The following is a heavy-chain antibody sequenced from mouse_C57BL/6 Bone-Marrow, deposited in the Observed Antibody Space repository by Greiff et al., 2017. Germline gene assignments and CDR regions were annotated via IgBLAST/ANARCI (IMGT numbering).Heavy chain of an antibody. CDR1: GFSLTSYG. V-gene: IGHV2-6*03. J-gene: IGHJ4*01. Sequence: VQLQQSGPGLVAPSQSLSITCTVSGFSLTSYGVHWVRQPPGKGLEWLVVIWSDGSTTYNSALKSRLSISKDNSKSKVFLKMNSLQTDDTAMYYCARAPLTTVVATDAMDYWGQGTSVTVSS. CDR2: IWSDGST. CDR3: ARAPLTTVVATDAMDY. D-gene: IGHD1-1*01.